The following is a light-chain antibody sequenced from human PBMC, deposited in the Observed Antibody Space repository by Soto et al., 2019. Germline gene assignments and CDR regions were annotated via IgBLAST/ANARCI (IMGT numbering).Light chain of an antibody. CDR3: QQYNSYPYT. CDR2: KAS. CDR1: QSISSW. V-gene: IGKV1-5*03. J-gene: IGKJ2*01. Sequence: DIQMTQSPSTLSASVGDRVTITCRASQSISSWLAWYQQKPGKAPKLLIYKASSLESGVPSRFSCSGSGTEFTLTISSLQTDDFATYYCQQYNSYPYTFGQGTKLEIK.